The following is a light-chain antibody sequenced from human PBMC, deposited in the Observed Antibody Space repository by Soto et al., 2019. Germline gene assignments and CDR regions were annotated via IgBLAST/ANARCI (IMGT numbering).Light chain of an antibody. CDR3: HQYGVSQTWT. CDR1: QSVYNSY. Sequence: EIVLTQSPGTLSLSPGEIATLYCRASQSVYNSYLAWYQQKPGQAPRLLIHGASSRATGTSDRFSGSGSGTDFTLTISRLEPEDFAVYYCHQYGVSQTWTSGQGTKVEMK. CDR2: GAS. V-gene: IGKV3-20*01. J-gene: IGKJ1*01.